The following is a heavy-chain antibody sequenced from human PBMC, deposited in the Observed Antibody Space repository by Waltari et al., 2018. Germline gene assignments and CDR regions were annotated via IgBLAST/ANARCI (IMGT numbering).Heavy chain of an antibody. CDR1: GYTFTGYY. D-gene: IGHD3-22*01. CDR2: FDPEDGET. CDR3: ATPGIVVVITTSAAFDI. J-gene: IGHJ3*02. Sequence: QVQLVQSGAEVKKPGASVKVSCKASGYTFTGYYMHWVRQAPGQGLEWMGGFDPEDGETIYAQKFQGRVTMTEDTSTDTAYMELSSLRSEDTAVYYCATPGIVVVITTSAAFDIWGQGTMVTVSS. V-gene: IGHV1-24*01.